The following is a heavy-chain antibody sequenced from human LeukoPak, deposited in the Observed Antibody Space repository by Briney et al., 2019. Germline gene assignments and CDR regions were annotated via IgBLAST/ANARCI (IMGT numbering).Heavy chain of an antibody. CDR1: GFTFSDYY. CDR3: ARDPRGITALVDYFDY. CDR2: ISSSGTI. J-gene: IGHJ4*02. D-gene: IGHD5-18*01. V-gene: IGHV3-11*01. Sequence: TGGSLRLSCAASGFTFSDYYMSWIRQAPGKGLEWVSYISSSGTIYYADSVKGRFTISRDNAKNSLYLQTNSLRAEDTAVYYCARDPRGITALVDYFDYWGQGTLVTVSS.